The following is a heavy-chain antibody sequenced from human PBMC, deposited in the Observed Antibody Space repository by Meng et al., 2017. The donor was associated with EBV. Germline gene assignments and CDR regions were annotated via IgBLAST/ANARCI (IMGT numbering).Heavy chain of an antibody. V-gene: IGHV1-18*01. CDR1: GYTFTSYG. J-gene: IGHJ4*02. Sequence: QSESEGNKPWAPVKFSCKASGYTFTSYGSSWVRQAPGQGLEWMGWISAYNGNTNYAQKLQGRVTMTTDTSTSTAYMELRSLRSDDTAVYYCARGLDYFDCWGQGTLVTVSS. CDR2: ISAYNGNT. CDR3: ARGLDYFDC.